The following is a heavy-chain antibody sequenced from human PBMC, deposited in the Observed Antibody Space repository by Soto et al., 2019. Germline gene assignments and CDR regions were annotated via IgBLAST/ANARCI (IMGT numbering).Heavy chain of an antibody. CDR2: IYPGDSDT. Sequence: GESLKISCKGSGYSFTSYWIGWVRQMPGKGLEWMGIIYPGDSDTRYSPSFQGQVTISPDKSISTAYLQWSSLKASDTAMYYCARQKDDSSGYYSRYLVGAFDIWGQGTMVTVSS. CDR3: ARQKDDSSGYYSRYLVGAFDI. J-gene: IGHJ3*02. V-gene: IGHV5-51*01. D-gene: IGHD3-22*01. CDR1: GYSFTSYW.